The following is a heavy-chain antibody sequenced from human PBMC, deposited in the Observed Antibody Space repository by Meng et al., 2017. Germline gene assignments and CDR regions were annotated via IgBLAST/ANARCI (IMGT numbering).Heavy chain of an antibody. J-gene: IGHJ4*02. D-gene: IGHD7-27*01. CDR1: GGSISSVNL. CDR3: ARDGRSWD. CDR2: IYHSGST. Sequence: VQLQHSSPGWATPSGTPSLAFSVSGGSISSVNLWSWVRQPPGKGLEWIGEIYHSGSTNYNPSLKSRVTISVDKSKNQFSLKLSSVTAADTAVYYCARDGRSWDWGQGTLVTVSS. V-gene: IGHV4-4*02.